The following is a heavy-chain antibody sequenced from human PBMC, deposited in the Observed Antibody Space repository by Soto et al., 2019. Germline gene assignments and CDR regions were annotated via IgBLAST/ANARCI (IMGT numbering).Heavy chain of an antibody. CDR2: IYHSGST. CDR3: ARSYYYDSSGYDY. Sequence: SETLSLSCAVSGGSISSSNWWSWVRQPPGKGLEWIGEIYHSGSTNYNPSLKSRVTISVDKSKNQFSLKLSSVTAADTAVYYCARSYYYDSSGYDYWGQGTLVTVSS. D-gene: IGHD3-22*01. J-gene: IGHJ4*02. CDR1: GGSISSSNW. V-gene: IGHV4-4*02.